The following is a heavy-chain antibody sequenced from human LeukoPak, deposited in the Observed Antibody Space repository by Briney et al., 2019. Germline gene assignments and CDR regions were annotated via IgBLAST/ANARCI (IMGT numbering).Heavy chain of an antibody. V-gene: IGHV1-2*02. CDR3: ARDRLRLRFLQWTKPDNWFDS. CDR1: GYTFNAYH. Sequence: GASVKVSCKASGYTFNAYHLHWVRQVPGQGPEWLGWINIYSGDTKYSQKFEGRVSMTRDTSVTTAYMDLYSLTSDDTAVYYCARDRLRLRFLQWTKPDNWFDSWGQGTLVTASS. CDR2: INIYSGDT. J-gene: IGHJ5*01. D-gene: IGHD3-3*01.